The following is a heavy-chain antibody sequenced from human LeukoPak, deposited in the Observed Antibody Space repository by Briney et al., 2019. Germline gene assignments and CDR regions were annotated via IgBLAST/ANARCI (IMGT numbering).Heavy chain of an antibody. CDR2: INPNSGGT. J-gene: IGHJ5*02. V-gene: IGHV1-2*02. CDR1: GYSFTDYY. Sequence: ASVKVSCKTSGYSFTDYYMHWVRQAPGQGLEWMGWINPNSGGTSSTQKFQGRVTMTRDTSITTVYMEVSWLTSDDAAIYYCARADRLHGGPYLIGPWGQGTLVTVSS. CDR3: ARADRLHGGPYLIGP. D-gene: IGHD2-21*01.